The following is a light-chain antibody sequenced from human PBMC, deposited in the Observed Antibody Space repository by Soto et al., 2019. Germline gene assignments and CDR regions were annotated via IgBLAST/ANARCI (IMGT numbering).Light chain of an antibody. Sequence: DIQMTQSPSTLSASVGDTVTITCRASQNIDKWLAWYQRKPGRAPKLLIYDAYTLQSGVPSRFSGSGFGTDFTLNINNLQPDDSATYYYQQRRSYYTFGQGTKVEI. V-gene: IGKV1-5*01. CDR1: QNIDKW. CDR2: DAY. CDR3: QQRRSYYT. J-gene: IGKJ2*01.